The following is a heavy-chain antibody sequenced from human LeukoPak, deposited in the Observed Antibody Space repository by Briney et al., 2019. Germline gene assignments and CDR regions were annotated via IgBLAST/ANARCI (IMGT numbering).Heavy chain of an antibody. CDR2: ISSSSSTI. V-gene: IGHV3-48*01. CDR1: GFTFSSYS. D-gene: IGHD3-10*01. Sequence: GGSLRLSCAASGFTFSSYSMNWVRQAPGKGLEWVSYISSSSSTIYYADSVKGRFTISRDNAKNSLYLQMNSLRVEDTAVYYCARGTMVRGVIIFPPTDYWGQGTLVTVSS. CDR3: ARGTMVRGVIIFPPTDY. J-gene: IGHJ4*02.